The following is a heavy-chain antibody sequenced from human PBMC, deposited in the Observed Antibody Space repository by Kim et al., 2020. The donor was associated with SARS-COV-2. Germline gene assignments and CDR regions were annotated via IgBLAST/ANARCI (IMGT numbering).Heavy chain of an antibody. CDR3: ARGGYDFWSGYSIANFDY. V-gene: IGHV4-34*01. CDR2: INHSGST. J-gene: IGHJ4*02. Sequence: SETLSLTCAVYGGSFSGYYWSWIRQPPGKGLEWIGEINHSGSTNYNPSLKSRVTISVDTSKNQFSLKLSSVTAADTAVYYCARGGYDFWSGYSIANFDYWGQGTLVTVSS. CDR1: GGSFSGYY. D-gene: IGHD3-3*01.